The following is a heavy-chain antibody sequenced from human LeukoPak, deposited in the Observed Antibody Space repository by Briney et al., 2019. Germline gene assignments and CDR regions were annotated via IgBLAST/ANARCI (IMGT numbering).Heavy chain of an antibody. Sequence: PGGSLRLSCAASGFTFSSYSMNWVRQAPGKGLEWVSYISSSSSTIYYADSVKGRFTISRDNAKNSLYLQMNSLRAEDTAVYYCAGDPVAVAGYYFDYWGQGTLVTVSS. D-gene: IGHD6-19*01. V-gene: IGHV3-48*01. J-gene: IGHJ4*02. CDR3: AGDPVAVAGYYFDY. CDR2: ISSSSSTI. CDR1: GFTFSSYS.